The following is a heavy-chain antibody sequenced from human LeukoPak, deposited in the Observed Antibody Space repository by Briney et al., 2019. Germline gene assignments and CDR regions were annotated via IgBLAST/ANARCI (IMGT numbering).Heavy chain of an antibody. CDR2: IYYSGST. V-gene: IGHV4-30-4*01. J-gene: IGHJ6*02. D-gene: IGHD1-26*01. CDR1: GGSISSGDYY. Sequence: PSETLSLTCTVSGGSISSGDYYWSWIRQPPGKGLEWIGYIYYSGSTYYNPSLKSRVTISVDTSKNQFSLKLSSVTAADTAVYFCARRSVVGPTGYFSYYGIDVWGQGTSVTVSS. CDR3: ARRSVVGPTGYFSYYGIDV.